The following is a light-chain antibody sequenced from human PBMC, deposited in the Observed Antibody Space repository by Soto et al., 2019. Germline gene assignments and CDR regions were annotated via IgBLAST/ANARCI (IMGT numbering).Light chain of an antibody. Sequence: QSALTQPASVSGSPGQSITISCTGTSSDVGGYNYVSWYQQHPGKAPKLMIYEVSNRPSGVSNRFSGSKSGNTASLTISGLQAEDEGDYYCSSYTSSSNWVFGGGTQLTVL. J-gene: IGLJ3*02. V-gene: IGLV2-14*01. CDR2: EVS. CDR3: SSYTSSSNWV. CDR1: SSDVGGYNY.